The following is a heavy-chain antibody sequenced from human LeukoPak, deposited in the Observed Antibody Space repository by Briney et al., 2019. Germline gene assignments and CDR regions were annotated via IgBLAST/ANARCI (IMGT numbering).Heavy chain of an antibody. CDR3: ASTIVGANYHYYYYMDV. V-gene: IGHV3-7*01. CDR2: IKQDGSEK. Sequence: PGGSLRLSCAASGFTFSSYWMSWVRQAPGKGLEWVANIKQDGSEKYYVDSVKGRFTISRDNAKNSLYLQMNSLRAEDTAVYYCASTIVGANYHYYYYMDVWGKGTTVTVSS. CDR1: GFTFSSYW. D-gene: IGHD1-26*01. J-gene: IGHJ6*03.